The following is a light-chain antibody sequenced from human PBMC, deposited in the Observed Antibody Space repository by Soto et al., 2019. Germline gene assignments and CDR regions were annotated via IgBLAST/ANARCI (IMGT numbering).Light chain of an antibody. Sequence: QPVLTQPPSASGTPGQRVTISCSGSRSNIGSKGVNWYQQLPGTAPKLLIYGNNQRPSGVPDRFSGSKSGTSASLAIGGLQSVDESDYYCAAWDDSLNAWVFGGGTKLTVL. V-gene: IGLV1-44*01. J-gene: IGLJ3*02. CDR1: RSNIGSKG. CDR2: GNN. CDR3: AAWDDSLNAWV.